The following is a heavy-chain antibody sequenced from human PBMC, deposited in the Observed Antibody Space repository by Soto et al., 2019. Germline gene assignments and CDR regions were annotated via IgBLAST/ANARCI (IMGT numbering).Heavy chain of an antibody. J-gene: IGHJ4*02. CDR2: ISPKSGGT. CDR1: GYSFIDYY. Sequence: QVQLVQSGAEVKKPGASDKVSCEASGYSFIDYYIHWVRQAPGQGFEWMGRISPKSGGTNYAQKFEGRVTVTWDTSLNTAYMELSSLKSDDTAVYYCARPPGYISDWYYFDLWGQGTRVTVSS. V-gene: IGHV1-2*02. D-gene: IGHD3-9*01. CDR3: ARPPGYISDWYYFDL.